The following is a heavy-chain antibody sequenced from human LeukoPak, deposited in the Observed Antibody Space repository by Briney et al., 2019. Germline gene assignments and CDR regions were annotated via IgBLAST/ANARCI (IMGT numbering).Heavy chain of an antibody. V-gene: IGHV3-7*01. CDR3: AIIPRAAAGPSARSPFHY. CDR1: GFTFSSYW. J-gene: IGHJ4*02. D-gene: IGHD6-13*01. CDR2: IKQDGSDK. Sequence: PGRSLRLSCEVSGFTFSSYWMNWVRQAPGKGLEWVANIKQDGSDKYYVDSVKGRFTISRDNAKNSLYLQMNSLRAEDTAVYYCAIIPRAAAGPSARSPFHYWGQGTLVTVSS.